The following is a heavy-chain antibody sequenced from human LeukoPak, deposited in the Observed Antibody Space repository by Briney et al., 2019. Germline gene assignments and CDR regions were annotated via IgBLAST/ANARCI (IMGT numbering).Heavy chain of an antibody. V-gene: IGHV3-9*01. J-gene: IGHJ4*02. Sequence: GGSLRLSCAASGFTFDDYAMHWVRQAPGKGLEWGSGVSWNSGSIAYADSVKGRFTISRDNAKTSLYLQMNSLRAEDTALYYCAKDIGMATIIVGFDYWGQGTLVTVSS. D-gene: IGHD5-24*01. CDR3: AKDIGMATIIVGFDY. CDR1: GFTFDDYA. CDR2: VSWNSGSI.